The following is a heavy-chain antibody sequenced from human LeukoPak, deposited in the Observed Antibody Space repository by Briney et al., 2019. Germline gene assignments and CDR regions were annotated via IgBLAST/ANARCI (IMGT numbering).Heavy chain of an antibody. J-gene: IGHJ4*02. V-gene: IGHV4-61*01. CDR2: IYYSGST. Sequence: SETLSLTCTVSGGSVSSGSYYWSWIRQPPGKGLEWIEYIYYSGSTNYNPSLKSRVTISVDTSKNQFSLKLSSVTAADTAVYYCARDSLTAASRYYFDYWGQGTLVTVSS. D-gene: IGHD2-2*01. CDR1: GGSVSSGSYY. CDR3: ARDSLTAASRYYFDY.